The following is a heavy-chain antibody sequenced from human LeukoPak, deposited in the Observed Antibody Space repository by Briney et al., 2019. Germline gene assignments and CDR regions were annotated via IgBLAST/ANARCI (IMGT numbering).Heavy chain of an antibody. CDR2: INPSGGST. Sequence: ASVKVSCKASGYTFTSYYMHWVRQAPGQGLEWMGIINPSGGSTSYAQKFQGRVTMTRDTSTSTVYMELSSLRSEDTAVYYCARDHIVVVPAAMENYYYHGMDVWGKGTTVTVSS. CDR3: ARDHIVVVPAAMENYYYHGMDV. V-gene: IGHV1-46*01. D-gene: IGHD2-2*01. CDR1: GYTFTSYY. J-gene: IGHJ6*04.